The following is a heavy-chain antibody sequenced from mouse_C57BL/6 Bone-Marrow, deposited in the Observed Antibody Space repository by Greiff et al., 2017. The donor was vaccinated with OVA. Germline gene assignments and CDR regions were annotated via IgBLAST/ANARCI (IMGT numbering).Heavy chain of an antibody. J-gene: IGHJ3*01. CDR2: INPNYGTT. CDR3: ARDGQLRLRAWFAD. Sequence: EVQLQQSGPELVKPGASAKISCKASGYSFTDYNMNWVQQSYGKNLEWIGVINPNYGTTSYNQKFKGKATLTVYQSSSTAYMQLNSLTSEDSAVYYCARDGQLRLRAWFADWGQGTLVTVSA. V-gene: IGHV1-39*01. CDR1: GYSFTDYN. D-gene: IGHD3-2*02.